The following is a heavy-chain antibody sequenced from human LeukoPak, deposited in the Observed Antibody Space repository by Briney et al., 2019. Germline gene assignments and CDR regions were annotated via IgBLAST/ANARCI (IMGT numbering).Heavy chain of an antibody. CDR1: GGSFSGYY. CDR3: ARSSITIFGVVKRTVFDY. CDR2: INHSGST. V-gene: IGHV4-34*01. D-gene: IGHD3-3*01. Sequence: SETLSLTCAVYGGSFSGYYWSWIRQPPGKGLEWIGEINHSGSTNYNPSLKSRVTISVDTSKNQFSLKLSSVTAADTAVYYCARSSITIFGVVKRTVFDYWGQGTLVTVSS. J-gene: IGHJ4*02.